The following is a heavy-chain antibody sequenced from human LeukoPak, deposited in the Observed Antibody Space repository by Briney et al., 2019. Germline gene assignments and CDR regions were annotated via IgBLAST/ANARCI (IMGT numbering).Heavy chain of an antibody. J-gene: IGHJ2*01. CDR3: ARNFDL. Sequence: PSETLSLTCAVSGGSFSGDYWSWIRQPPGKGLEWNGDIHHSGGANYNPSLKSRVTISVDTSKNQCSLKLSSVTAADTAVYYGARNFDLWGRGTLVTVSS. V-gene: IGHV4-34*01. CDR1: GGSFSGDY. CDR2: IHHSGGA.